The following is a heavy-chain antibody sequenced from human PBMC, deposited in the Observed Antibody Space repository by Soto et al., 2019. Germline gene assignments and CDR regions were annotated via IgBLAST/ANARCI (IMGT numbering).Heavy chain of an antibody. CDR1: GASVSSAEHY. D-gene: IGHD5-12*01. J-gene: IGHJ4*02. CDR2: SYYSGGS. V-gene: IGHV4-30-4*01. Sequence: QVQLQESGPGLVKASQTQSLTCTLSGASVSSAEHYWSWIRQPPGKGLEWIGYSYYSGGSYYNASLQSRVTISVDTSQNQFSLRLTSVTAADTAVYYCARLSGYDPAGAADKWGPGILVSVSS. CDR3: ARLSGYDPAGAADK.